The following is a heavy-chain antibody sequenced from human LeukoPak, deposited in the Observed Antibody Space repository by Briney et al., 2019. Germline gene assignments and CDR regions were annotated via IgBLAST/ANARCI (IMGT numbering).Heavy chain of an antibody. Sequence: ASETLSLTCTVSGGSISSSSYYWGWIRQPPGKGLEWIGSIYYSGSTYYNPSLKSRVTISVDTSKNQFSLKLSSVTAADTAVYYCARCLYSSGWRRYNWFDPWGQGTLVTVSS. CDR3: ARCLYSSGWRRYNWFDP. CDR1: GGSISSSSYY. V-gene: IGHV4-39*01. D-gene: IGHD6-19*01. J-gene: IGHJ5*02. CDR2: IYYSGST.